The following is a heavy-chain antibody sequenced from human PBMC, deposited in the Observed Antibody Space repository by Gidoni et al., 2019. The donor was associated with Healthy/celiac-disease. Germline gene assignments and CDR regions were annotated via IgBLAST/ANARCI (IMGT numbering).Heavy chain of an antibody. CDR3: GIDFWGKGV. Sequence: QVQLQESGTGLVKPSQTLSLTCTVSGGSISSGSYYWSWIRQPAGKALEWIGRIYTSGSTNYNPSLKSRVTISVDTSKNQFSLKLSSVTAADTAVYYCGIDFWGKGVWGKGTTVTVSS. V-gene: IGHV4-61*02. CDR1: GGSISSGSYY. CDR2: IYTSGST. J-gene: IGHJ6*04. D-gene: IGHD7-27*01.